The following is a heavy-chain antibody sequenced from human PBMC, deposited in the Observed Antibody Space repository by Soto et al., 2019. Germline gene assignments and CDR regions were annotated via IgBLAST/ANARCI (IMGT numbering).Heavy chain of an antibody. CDR3: ARGCVGAKFSGPETKRGSKYYFDY. J-gene: IGHJ4*02. CDR1: GGSFSGYY. Sequence: SETLSLTCAVYGGSFSGYYWSWIRQPPGKGLEWIGEINHSGSTNYNPSLKSRVTISVDTSNNQFSLKLSSVTAADTAVYYCARGCVGAKFSGPETKRGSKYYFDYWGQGTLVTVSS. D-gene: IGHD1-26*01. V-gene: IGHV4-34*01. CDR2: INHSGST.